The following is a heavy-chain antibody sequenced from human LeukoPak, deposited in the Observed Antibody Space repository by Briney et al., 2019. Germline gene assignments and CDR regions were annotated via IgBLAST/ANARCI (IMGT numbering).Heavy chain of an antibody. Sequence: ASVKVSCKASGYTFTGYYMHWVRQAPGQGLEWMGWINPNSGGTNYAQKFQGRVTMTRDTSISTAYMELSRLRSDDTAVYYCARDRPNCSSTSCYEPLFDYWGQGTQVTVSS. V-gene: IGHV1-2*02. CDR2: INPNSGGT. CDR3: ARDRPNCSSTSCYEPLFDY. J-gene: IGHJ4*02. CDR1: GYTFTGYY. D-gene: IGHD2-2*01.